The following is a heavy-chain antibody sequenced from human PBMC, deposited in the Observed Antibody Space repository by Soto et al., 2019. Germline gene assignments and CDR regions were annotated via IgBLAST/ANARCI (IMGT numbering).Heavy chain of an antibody. Sequence: GGSLRLSCAASGFTFSSYAMSWVRQAPGKGLEWVSAISGSGGSTYYADSVKGRFTISRDNSKNTLYLQMNSLRAEDTAVYYCAKGDSVLMVYAATFDYWGQGTLVTVSS. CDR3: AKGDSVLMVYAATFDY. D-gene: IGHD2-8*01. CDR1: GFTFSSYA. J-gene: IGHJ4*02. V-gene: IGHV3-23*01. CDR2: ISGSGGST.